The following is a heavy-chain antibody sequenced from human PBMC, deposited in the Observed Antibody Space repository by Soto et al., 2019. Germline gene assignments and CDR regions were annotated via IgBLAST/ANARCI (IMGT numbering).Heavy chain of an antibody. CDR1: GDSIGGVGY. D-gene: IGHD2-21*02. J-gene: IGHJ5*02. Sequence: PPETLSLTCTVSGDSIGGVGYWSWIRQFPGRGLEWIGCISSSGSTYYNPALNHRISLSLDTSQNQFSLKLLSVTAADTAIYYCARSGVTGIVIPSHWFDPWGQGTLVTVSS. CDR2: ISSSGST. V-gene: IGHV4-31*03. CDR3: ARSGVTGIVIPSHWFDP.